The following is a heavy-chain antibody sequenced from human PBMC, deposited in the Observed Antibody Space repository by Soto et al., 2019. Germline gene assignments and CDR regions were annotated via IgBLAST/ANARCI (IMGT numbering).Heavy chain of an antibody. V-gene: IGHV2-5*02. J-gene: IGHJ6*02. CDR2: IYWDDDK. Sequence: QITWKESGPTLVKPTQTLTLTYTFSGFSLSTTGVGVGWIRQPPEKALEWLALIYWDDDKRYSSSLKSRLTITKDTSKNQVVLTMTYMDPVDTATYYCVQTRCGGDCLQSYSSHSYYGLDVWGQGTTVTVSS. CDR3: VQTRCGGDCLQSYSSHSYYGLDV. D-gene: IGHD2-21*01. CDR1: GFSLSTTGVG.